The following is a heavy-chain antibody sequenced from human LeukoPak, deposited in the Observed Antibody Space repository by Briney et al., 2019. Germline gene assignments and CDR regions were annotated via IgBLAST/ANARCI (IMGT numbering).Heavy chain of an antibody. D-gene: IGHD1-26*01. CDR1: GFTVSSNY. CDR3: AKGPLILVGRPLDY. V-gene: IGHV3-53*01. J-gene: IGHJ4*02. Sequence: GGSLRLPCAASGFTVSSNYMSWVRQAPGKGLEWVSVIYSGGSTYYADSVKGRFTISRDNSKNTLYLQMNSLRAEDTAVYYCAKGPLILVGRPLDYWGQGTLVTVSS. CDR2: IYSGGST.